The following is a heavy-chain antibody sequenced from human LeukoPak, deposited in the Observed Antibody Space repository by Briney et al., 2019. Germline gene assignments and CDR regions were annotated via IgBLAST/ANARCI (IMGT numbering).Heavy chain of an antibody. Sequence: GGSLRLSCAASGFTFSSYAKSWVRQAPGKGLEWVSAISGSGGSTYYADSVKGWFTISRDNSKNTLYLQMNSLRAEDTAVYYCAKSIVVGARFDPWGQGTLVTVSS. V-gene: IGHV3-23*01. J-gene: IGHJ5*02. CDR1: GFTFSSYA. D-gene: IGHD2-2*01. CDR2: ISGSGGST. CDR3: AKSIVVGARFDP.